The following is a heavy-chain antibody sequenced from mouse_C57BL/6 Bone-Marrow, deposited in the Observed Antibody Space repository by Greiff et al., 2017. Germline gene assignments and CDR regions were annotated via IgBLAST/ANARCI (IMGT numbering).Heavy chain of an antibody. CDR3: ARRRYYCSSPYFDY. D-gene: IGHD1-1*01. V-gene: IGHV1-39*01. Sequence: VQLKESGPELVKPGASVKISCKASGYSFTDYNMNWVKQSNGKSLEWIGVINPNYGTTSYNQKFKGKATLTVDQSSSTAYMQLNSLTSEDSAVYYCARRRYYCSSPYFDYWGQGTTLTVSS. CDR2: INPNYGTT. CDR1: GYSFTDYN. J-gene: IGHJ2*01.